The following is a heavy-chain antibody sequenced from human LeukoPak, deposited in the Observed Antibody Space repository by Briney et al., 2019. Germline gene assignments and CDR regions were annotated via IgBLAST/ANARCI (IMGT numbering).Heavy chain of an antibody. Sequence: SETLSPTCTFSGGPISSYYWSWSRPPPGKGLEGIGYIYYSGSTNYNPSLKSRGTISVDTSKNQFSLKLSSVTAADTAVYYCARGRITMVRGVIIRPSRYYYRDVWGKGTTVTISS. CDR1: GGPISSYY. CDR3: ARGRITMVRGVIIRPSRYYYRDV. J-gene: IGHJ6*03. D-gene: IGHD3-10*01. CDR2: IYYSGST. V-gene: IGHV4-59*01.